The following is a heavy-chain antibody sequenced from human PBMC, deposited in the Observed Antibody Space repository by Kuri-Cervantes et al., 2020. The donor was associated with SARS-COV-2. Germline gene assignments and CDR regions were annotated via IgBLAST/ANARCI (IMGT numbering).Heavy chain of an antibody. V-gene: IGHV3-21*03. CDR2: ISSSGNYV. J-gene: IGHJ5*02. CDR3: IPVLWFGEPYNWFDP. Sequence: GESLKISCAASGFPLNTYTMNWVRQAPGKGLEWVSSISSSGNYVYYADSVTGRFTISRDNARNSLSLQMNSLKTEDTAVYYCIPVLWFGEPYNWFDPWGQGTLVTVSS. CDR1: GFPLNTYT. D-gene: IGHD3-10*01.